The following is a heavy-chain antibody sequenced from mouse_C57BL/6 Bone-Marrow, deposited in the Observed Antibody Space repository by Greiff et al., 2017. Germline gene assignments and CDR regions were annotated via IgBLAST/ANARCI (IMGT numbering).Heavy chain of an antibody. Sequence: QVQLKESGPELVKPGASVKLSCKASGYTFTSYDINWVKQRPGQGLEWIGWIYPRDGSTKYNEKFKGKATLTVDTSSSTAYMELHSLTSEDSAVYFCARLEFDGSSGAWYGDVWGTGTTVTVSS. V-gene: IGHV1-85*01. CDR3: ARLEFDGSSGAWYGDV. CDR1: GYTFTSYD. D-gene: IGHD1-1*01. J-gene: IGHJ1*03. CDR2: IYPRDGST.